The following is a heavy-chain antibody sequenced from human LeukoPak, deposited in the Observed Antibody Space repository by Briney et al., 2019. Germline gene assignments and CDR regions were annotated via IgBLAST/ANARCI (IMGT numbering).Heavy chain of an antibody. V-gene: IGHV4-31*03. Sequence: SETLSLTCTVSGGSISSGGYYWSWSRQHPGKGLEWIGYIYYSGSTYYNPSLKSRVTISVDTSKNQFSLKLSSVTAADTAVYYCAREAFGTSYNWFDPWGQGTLVTVSS. J-gene: IGHJ5*02. CDR2: IYYSGST. CDR1: GGSISSGGYY. D-gene: IGHD3-3*01. CDR3: AREAFGTSYNWFDP.